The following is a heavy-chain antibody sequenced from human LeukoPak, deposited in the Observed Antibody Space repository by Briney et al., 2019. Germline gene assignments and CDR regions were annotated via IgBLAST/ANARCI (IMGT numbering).Heavy chain of an antibody. J-gene: IGHJ6*02. CDR2: ISYDGSNK. CDR3: ARSTTYYYDSSGYYYDRVYYYYGMDV. Sequence: GGSLRLSCAASGFSFSGHWMHWVRQAPGKGLEWVAVISYDGSNKYYADSVKGRFTISRDNSKNTLYLQMNSLRAEDTAVYYCARSTTYYYDSSGYYYDRVYYYYGMDVWGQGTTVTVSS. D-gene: IGHD3-22*01. CDR1: GFSFSGHW. V-gene: IGHV3-30-3*01.